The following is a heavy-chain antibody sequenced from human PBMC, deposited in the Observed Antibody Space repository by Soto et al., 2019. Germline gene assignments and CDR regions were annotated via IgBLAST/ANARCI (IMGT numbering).Heavy chain of an antibody. V-gene: IGHV1-58*01. J-gene: IGHJ4*02. CDR2: IVVGSGNT. CDR1: GFTFTSSA. Sequence: SVKVSCKASGFTFTSSAVQWVRQARGQRLEWIGWIVVGSGNTNYAQKFQERVTITRDMSTSTAYMELSSLRSEDTAVYYCGADDASGSWDFGGQGPLVTVS. CDR3: GADDASGSWDF. D-gene: IGHD1-26*01.